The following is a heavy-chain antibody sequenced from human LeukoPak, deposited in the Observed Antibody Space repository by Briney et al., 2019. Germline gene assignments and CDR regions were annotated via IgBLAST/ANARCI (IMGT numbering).Heavy chain of an antibody. CDR1: GYTLSDYG. CDR2: ITTYNGNR. CDR3: ARDCSNRVCVSRDY. V-gene: IGHV1-18*01. Sequence: GASVKVSYNASGYTLSDYGISWVRQAPGQGLEWVGWITTYNGNRKYAEKFQGRVTMTTDTSTSTYYMEMRSLRSDDTAIYYCARDCSNRVCVSRDYWGQGTPMTVSS. D-gene: IGHD2-8*01. J-gene: IGHJ4*02.